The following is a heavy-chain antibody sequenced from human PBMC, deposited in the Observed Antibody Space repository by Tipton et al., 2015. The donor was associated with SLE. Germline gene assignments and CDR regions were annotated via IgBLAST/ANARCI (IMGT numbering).Heavy chain of an antibody. CDR2: IYYSGST. D-gene: IGHD1-7*01. CDR1: GGSISSYY. Sequence: TLSLTCTVSGGSISSYYWTWIRQPPGKGLEWLGYIYYSGSTDYNPSLKSRVSISVDTSKNQFSPNLSSVTAADTAVYYCARATWTGSTHYYYYMDVWGKGTTVTVSS. J-gene: IGHJ6*03. V-gene: IGHV4-59*01. CDR3: ARATWTGSTHYYYYMDV.